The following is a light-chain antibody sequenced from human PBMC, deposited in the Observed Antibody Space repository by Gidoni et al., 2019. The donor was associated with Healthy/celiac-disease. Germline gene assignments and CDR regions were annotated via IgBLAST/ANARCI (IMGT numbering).Light chain of an antibody. CDR1: SSDVGGYNY. J-gene: IGLJ2*01. V-gene: IGLV2-8*01. Sequence: QSALAHPPSHSGLPGHPVTIACTGTSSDVGGYNYVSWYQQHPGKAPKLMIYEVSKRPSGGPDRFSGSKSGNTASLTVSGLQAEDEADYDCSSYAGSNNLVFGGGTKLTVL. CDR3: SSYAGSNNLV. CDR2: EVS.